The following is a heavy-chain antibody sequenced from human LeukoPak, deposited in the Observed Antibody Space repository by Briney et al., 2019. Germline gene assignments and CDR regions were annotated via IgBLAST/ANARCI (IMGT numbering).Heavy chain of an antibody. CDR2: MYSGGNT. J-gene: IGHJ4*02. V-gene: IGHV3-53*01. CDR1: GFTVSSNY. Sequence: GGSLRLSCAASGFTVSSNYMTWVRQALGKGLEWLSVMYSGGNTYYAASVEGRFTISRDNSKNTVYLQMNSLRAEDTAVYFCARGGPGVFAYWGQGTLVTVSS. CDR3: ARGGPGVFAY. D-gene: IGHD3-10*01.